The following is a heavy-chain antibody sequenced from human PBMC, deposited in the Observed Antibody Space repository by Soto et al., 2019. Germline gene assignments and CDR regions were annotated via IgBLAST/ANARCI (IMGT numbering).Heavy chain of an antibody. V-gene: IGHV1-69*01. CDR1: GGTFSSYA. CDR2: IIPIFGTE. D-gene: IGHD6-13*01. Sequence: QVQLVQSGSEVKKPGSSVRVSCKASGGTFSSYAISWVRQAPGQGLEWMGGIIPIFGTENYAQKFQGRVTITADESTSTAYMELSSLRSEDTAVYYCARDRIAGSKYYYGIDVWGQGTTVTVSS. J-gene: IGHJ6*02. CDR3: ARDRIAGSKYYYGIDV.